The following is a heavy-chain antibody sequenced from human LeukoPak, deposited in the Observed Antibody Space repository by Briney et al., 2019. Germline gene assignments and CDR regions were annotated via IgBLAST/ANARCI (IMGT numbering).Heavy chain of an antibody. CDR3: ARGTNVVVLAATYYDFWSGYSWFDP. V-gene: IGHV4-34*01. CDR1: GGSFSGYY. Sequence: KPSETLSLTCAVYGGSFSGYYWSWIRQPPGKGLEWIGEINHSGSTNYNPSLKSRVTISVDTSKNQFSLKLSSVTAADTAVYYCARGTNVVVLAATYYDFWSGYSWFDPWGQGTLVTVSS. CDR2: INHSGST. D-gene: IGHD3-3*01. J-gene: IGHJ5*02.